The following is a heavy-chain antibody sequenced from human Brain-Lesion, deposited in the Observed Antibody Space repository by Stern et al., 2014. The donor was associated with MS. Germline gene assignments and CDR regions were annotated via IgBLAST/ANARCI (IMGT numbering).Heavy chain of an antibody. V-gene: IGHV4-39*01. D-gene: IGHD5-18*01. CDR3: ARHQLGYGYAYLRY. CDR1: GDSLSSSTFY. CDR2: VYYSGNT. J-gene: IGHJ4*02. Sequence: VQLLESGPGLVKPSDTLSLTCSVSGDSLSSSTFYWGWIRQPPGKGPEWIGSVYYSGNTYYHPSLKRRFPFSVDTPKNQFPLRLTSVTAADTAVYYCARHQLGYGYAYLRYWGQGTLVTVSS.